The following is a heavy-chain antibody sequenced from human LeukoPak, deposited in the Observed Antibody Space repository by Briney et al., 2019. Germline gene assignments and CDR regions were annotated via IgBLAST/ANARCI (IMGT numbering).Heavy chain of an antibody. CDR3: AKERGDYGDFGRAFDI. D-gene: IGHD4-17*01. J-gene: IGHJ3*02. CDR1: RFTLSSYA. Sequence: PGGSLRLSCAVSRFTLSSYAMSWVRQGPGKGLEWVSAISGSGGSTYYADSVKGRFTISRDNSKNTLSLQVNSLRAEDTALYYCAKERGDYGDFGRAFDIWGQGTMVTVSS. V-gene: IGHV3-23*01. CDR2: ISGSGGST.